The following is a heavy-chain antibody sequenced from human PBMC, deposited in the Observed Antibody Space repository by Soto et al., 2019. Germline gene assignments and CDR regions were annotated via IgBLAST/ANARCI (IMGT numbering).Heavy chain of an antibody. CDR1: GGSLTGYY. CDR3: ARGQEGIVATH. Sequence: QVQLQQWGAGLLKPSETLSLTCTVNGGSLTGYYWSWIRQPPGKGLEWIGEVKDGGGTNYSPSLRGRVSISADTSKNHFSLRLNSVTAADTAVYFCARGQEGIVATHWDQGALVTVSS. D-gene: IGHD5-12*01. J-gene: IGHJ4*02. V-gene: IGHV4-34*01. CDR2: VKDGGGT.